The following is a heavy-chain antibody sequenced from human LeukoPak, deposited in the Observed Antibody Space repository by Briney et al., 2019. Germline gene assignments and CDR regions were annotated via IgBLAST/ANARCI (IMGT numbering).Heavy chain of an antibody. V-gene: IGHV3-23*01. CDR2: ISVGSDVI. CDR3: AKSHVTTAAGTGRYFDY. J-gene: IGHJ4*02. CDR1: GFTSSNSA. Sequence: GGSLRLSCAASGFTSSNSAMSWVRQAPGKGLEWVSAISVGSDVIYYADSVKGRFTISRDNSKNMVYLQMDSLRAEDTAVYYCAKSHVTTAAGTGRYFDYWGQGTLVTVSS. D-gene: IGHD6-25*01.